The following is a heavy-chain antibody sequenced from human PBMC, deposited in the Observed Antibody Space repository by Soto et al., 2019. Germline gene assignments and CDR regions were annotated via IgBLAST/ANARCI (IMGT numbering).Heavy chain of an antibody. D-gene: IGHD6-13*01. CDR2: IYPGDSDT. V-gene: IGHV5-51*01. CDR1: GYSFTSYW. Sequence: GESLKISCKGSGYSFTSYWIGWVRQMPGKGLEWMGIIYPGDSDTRYSPSFQGQVTISADKSISTAYLQWSSLKASDTTMYYCARGVPGIAAEYNFDYWGQGTLVTVSS. J-gene: IGHJ4*02. CDR3: ARGVPGIAAEYNFDY.